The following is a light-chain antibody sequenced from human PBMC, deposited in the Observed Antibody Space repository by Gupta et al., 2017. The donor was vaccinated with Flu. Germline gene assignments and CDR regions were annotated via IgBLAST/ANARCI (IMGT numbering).Light chain of an antibody. CDR1: QSVTSNY. J-gene: IGKJ2*01. CDR3: QQYGSSPYT. Sequence: ERATRSCRARQSVTSNYLTWYQQKPGQAPKLLLYGASGRDSGIPDRFSASGSGTDFTLTISRLEPEDFAVYYCQQYGSSPYTFGQGTKLEIK. V-gene: IGKV3-20*01. CDR2: GAS.